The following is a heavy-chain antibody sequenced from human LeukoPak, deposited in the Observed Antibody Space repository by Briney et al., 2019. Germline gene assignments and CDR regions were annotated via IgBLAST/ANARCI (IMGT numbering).Heavy chain of an antibody. CDR2: IYYSGST. J-gene: IGHJ3*02. D-gene: IGHD4-17*01. V-gene: IGHV4-31*03. Sequence: SETLSLTCTVSGGSISSGGYYWRWIRQHPGKGLEWTGYIYYSGSTYYNPSLKSRVTISVDTSKNQFSLKLSSVTAADTAVYYCAGTGTTVTKDAFDIWGQGTMVTVSS. CDR3: AGTGTTVTKDAFDI. CDR1: GGSISSGGYY.